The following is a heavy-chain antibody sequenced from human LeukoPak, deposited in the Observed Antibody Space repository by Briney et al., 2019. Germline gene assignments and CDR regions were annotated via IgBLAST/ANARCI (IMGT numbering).Heavy chain of an antibody. Sequence: GGSLRLSCAASGFTFNNYAMSWVRQAPGKGLEWVSVISGSGGSTYYADSVKGRFTISRDNSKNTLYVQMNGLRAEDTAVYYCAKGLGGTWIRHYFDYWGQGTLVTVSS. V-gene: IGHV3-23*01. CDR3: AKGLGGTWIRHYFDY. CDR1: GFTFNNYA. CDR2: ISGSGGST. D-gene: IGHD1-1*01. J-gene: IGHJ4*02.